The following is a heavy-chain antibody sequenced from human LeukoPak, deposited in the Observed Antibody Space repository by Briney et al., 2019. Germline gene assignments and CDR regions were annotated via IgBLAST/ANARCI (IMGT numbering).Heavy chain of an antibody. CDR1: GYTFTSYD. CDR2: MNPNSGNT. CDR3: ASGPTDITMIAAGAFDI. V-gene: IGHV1-8*01. Sequence: PGASVKVSCKASGYTFTSYDINWVRQATGQGLEWMGWMNPNSGNTGYAQKFQGRVTMTRNTSISTAYMELSSLRSEDTAVYYCASGPTDITMIAAGAFDIWGQGTMVTVSS. J-gene: IGHJ3*02. D-gene: IGHD3-22*01.